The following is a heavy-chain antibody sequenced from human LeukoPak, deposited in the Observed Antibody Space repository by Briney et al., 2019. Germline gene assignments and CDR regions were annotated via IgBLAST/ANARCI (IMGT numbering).Heavy chain of an antibody. V-gene: IGHV4-34*01. CDR2: INHSGST. Sequence: SETPSLTCAVYGGSFSGYYWSWIRQPPGKGLEWIGEINHSGSTNYNPSLKSRVTISVDTSKNQFSLKLSSVTAADTAVYYCASTGYYDSSGYYPFDYWGQGTLVTVSS. J-gene: IGHJ4*02. CDR3: ASTGYYDSSGYYPFDY. CDR1: GGSFSGYY. D-gene: IGHD3-22*01.